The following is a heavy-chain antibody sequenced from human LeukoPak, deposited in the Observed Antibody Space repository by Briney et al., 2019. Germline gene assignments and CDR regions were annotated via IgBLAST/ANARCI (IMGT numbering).Heavy chain of an antibody. Sequence: SVKVSCKASGGTFSSYAISWVRQAPGQGLEWMGGIIPIFGTANYAQKFQGRVTITADESTSTAYMELSSLRSEDTAVYYCARGLGYCSSTSCRAWFDPWGQGTLVTVSS. CDR2: IIPIFGTA. D-gene: IGHD2-2*01. CDR3: ARGLGYCSSTSCRAWFDP. CDR1: GGTFSSYA. V-gene: IGHV1-69*13. J-gene: IGHJ5*02.